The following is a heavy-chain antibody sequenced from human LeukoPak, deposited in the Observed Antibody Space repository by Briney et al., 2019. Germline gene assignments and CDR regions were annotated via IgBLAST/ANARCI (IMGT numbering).Heavy chain of an antibody. D-gene: IGHD1-14*01. CDR3: ARLTGWFDP. J-gene: IGHJ5*02. CDR2: IYCSGST. CDR1: GGSISSSSYY. V-gene: IGHV4-39*01. Sequence: KPSETLSLTCTVSGGSISSSSYYWGWIRQPPGKGLEWIGSIYCSGSTYYNPSLKSRVTISVDTSKNQFSLKLSSVTAADTAVYYCARLTGWFDPWGQGTLVTVSS.